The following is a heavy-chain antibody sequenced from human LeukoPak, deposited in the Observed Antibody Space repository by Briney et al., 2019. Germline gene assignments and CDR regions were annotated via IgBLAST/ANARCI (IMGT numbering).Heavy chain of an antibody. CDR2: IYTSGGT. CDR3: ARSYRDYSGNLAY. CDR1: GGSISSGSYY. D-gene: IGHD4-23*01. Sequence: PSQTLSLTCTVSGGSISSGSYYWSWIRQPAGKGLEWIGRIYTSGGTNYNPSLKSRVTISVDTSKNQFSLKLSSVTAADTAVYYCARSYRDYSGNLAYWGQGTLVAVSS. J-gene: IGHJ4*02. V-gene: IGHV4-61*02.